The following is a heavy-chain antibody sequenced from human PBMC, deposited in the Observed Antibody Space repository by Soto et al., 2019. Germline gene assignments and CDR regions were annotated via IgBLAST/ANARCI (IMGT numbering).Heavy chain of an antibody. J-gene: IGHJ4*02. V-gene: IGHV3-48*02. CDR1: GFTFRSYS. CDR2: ISSTNII. CDR3: ARVDGEYVPIDY. D-gene: IGHD4-17*01. Sequence: EVQLVESGGDLVQPGGSLRLSCASSGFTFRSYSMNWVRQAPGKGLEWISYISSTNIIHYADSVKGRFTISRDNARNSLYLQMNSLRDEDTAVYYCARVDGEYVPIDYWGQGSLVTVSS.